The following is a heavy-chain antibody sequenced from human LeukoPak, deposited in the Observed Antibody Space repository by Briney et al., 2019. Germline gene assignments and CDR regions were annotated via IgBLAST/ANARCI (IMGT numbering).Heavy chain of an antibody. CDR3: ARVSGHYDFWSGYSYYFDY. Sequence: HPGGSLRLSCEASGFTFSSYWMSWVRQAPGKGLEWVASINPDGNKKYSADSVKGRFTISRDNAENSLYLQMNSLRAEDTAVYYCARVSGHYDFWSGYSYYFDYWGQGTLVTVSS. D-gene: IGHD3-3*01. J-gene: IGHJ4*02. CDR2: INPDGNKK. V-gene: IGHV3-7*01. CDR1: GFTFSSYW.